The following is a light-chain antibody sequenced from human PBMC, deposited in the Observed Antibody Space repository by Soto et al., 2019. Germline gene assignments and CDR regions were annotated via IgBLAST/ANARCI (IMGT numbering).Light chain of an antibody. CDR1: SSDVGGYNY. CDR2: EVS. CDR3: SSYTSGTTLVV. J-gene: IGLJ2*01. V-gene: IGLV2-14*01. Sequence: QSALTQPASVSGSPGQSITISCTGTSSDVGGYNYVSWYQQHPGKAPKLMIYEVSNRPSGVSNRFSGSKSGNTASLTISGLQSEDEADYYCSSYTSGTTLVVFCGGTKLPVL.